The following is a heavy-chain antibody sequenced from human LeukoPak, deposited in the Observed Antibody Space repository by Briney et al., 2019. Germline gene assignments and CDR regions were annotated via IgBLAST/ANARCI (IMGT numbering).Heavy chain of an antibody. J-gene: IGHJ6*03. CDR2: ISDSGGST. D-gene: IGHD4-17*01. V-gene: IGHV3-23*01. CDR1: GFTFSSYA. CDR3: AKIPFGDYLLDYYYYMDV. Sequence: GGSLRLSCAASGFTFSSYAMSWVRQAPGKGLEWVSTISDSGGSTYYADSLKGRFTISRDNYKNTLYLQMNSLRAEDTAVYYCAKIPFGDYLLDYYYYMDVWGKGTTVTISS.